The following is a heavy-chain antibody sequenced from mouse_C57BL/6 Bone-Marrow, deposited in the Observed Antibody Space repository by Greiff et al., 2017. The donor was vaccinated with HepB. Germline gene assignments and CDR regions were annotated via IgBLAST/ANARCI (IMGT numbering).Heavy chain of an antibody. CDR3: ARNLYDGYPAWFAY. J-gene: IGHJ3*01. CDR2: IDPANGNT. D-gene: IGHD2-3*01. Sequence: VHVKQSVAELVRPGASVKLSCTASGFNIKNTYMHWVKQRPEQGLEWIGRIDPANGNTKYAPKFQGKATITADTSSNTAYLQLSSLTSEDTAIYYCARNLYDGYPAWFAYWGQGTLVTVSA. V-gene: IGHV14-3*01. CDR1: GFNIKNTY.